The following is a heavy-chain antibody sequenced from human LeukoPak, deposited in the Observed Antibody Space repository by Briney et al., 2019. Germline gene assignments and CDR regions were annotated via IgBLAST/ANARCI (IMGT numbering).Heavy chain of an antibody. J-gene: IGHJ4*02. V-gene: IGHV3-33*01. CDR3: ARWSRFSSGWYELDY. Sequence: GGALRLSCTASGFTFRNYGMHWVRQTPGKGLEWVAVTWHDGSNNRYGDSVKGRFTISRDNSKDTLYLQMNSLRAEDTAVYYCARWSRFSSGWYELDYWGQGTLVTV. CDR1: GFTFRNYG. CDR2: TWHDGSNN. D-gene: IGHD6-19*01.